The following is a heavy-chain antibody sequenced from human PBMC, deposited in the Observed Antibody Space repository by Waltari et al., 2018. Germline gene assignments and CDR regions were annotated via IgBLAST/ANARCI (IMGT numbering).Heavy chain of an antibody. CDR3: ARLNPSGRRYFDY. D-gene: IGHD3-10*01. J-gene: IGHJ4*02. Sequence: WIRQPPGKGLEWIGSIYYSGSTYYNPSLKSRVTISVDTSKNQFSLKLSSVTAADTAVYYCARLNPSGRRYFDYWGQGTLVTVSS. CDR2: IYYSGST. V-gene: IGHV4-39*01.